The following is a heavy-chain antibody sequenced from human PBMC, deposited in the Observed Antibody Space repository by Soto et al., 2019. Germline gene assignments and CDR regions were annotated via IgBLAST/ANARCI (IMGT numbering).Heavy chain of an antibody. V-gene: IGHV3-33*01. CDR2: IWYDGSNK. CDR1: GFTFSSYG. Sequence: GGSLRLSCAASGFTFSSYGMHWVRQAPGKGLEWVAVIWYDGSNKYYADSVKGRFTISRDNSKNTLYLQMNSLRAEDTAVYYCARVYGYSNYYYYYYGMDVWGQGTTVTVSS. CDR3: ARVYGYSNYYYYYYGMDV. D-gene: IGHD4-4*01. J-gene: IGHJ6*02.